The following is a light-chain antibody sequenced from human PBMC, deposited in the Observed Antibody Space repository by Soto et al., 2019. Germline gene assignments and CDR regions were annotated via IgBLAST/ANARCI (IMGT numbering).Light chain of an antibody. CDR2: GAS. CDR1: QSVSSN. Sequence: IVMTQSPATLSVSPGERATLSCRASQSVSSNLAWYQQKPGQAPRLFIYGASDRATGIPGRFSGSGSGTDFTLTISRLEPEDFALYYCQHYYGTSPISFGQGTRLEI. CDR3: QHYYGTSPIS. V-gene: IGKV3-20*01. J-gene: IGKJ5*01.